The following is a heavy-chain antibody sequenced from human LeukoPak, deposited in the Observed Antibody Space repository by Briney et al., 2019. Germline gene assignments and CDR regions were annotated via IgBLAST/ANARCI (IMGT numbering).Heavy chain of an antibody. Sequence: GGSLRLSCAASGFTVSSNYMSWVRQAPGKGLEWVSVIYSGGSTYYADSVKGRFTISRDNSKNTLYLQMNSLRAEDTAVYYCARTTFFPYYYCGMDVWGQGTTVTVSS. J-gene: IGHJ6*02. D-gene: IGHD2/OR15-2a*01. CDR3: ARTTFFPYYYCGMDV. CDR1: GFTVSSNY. V-gene: IGHV3-66*01. CDR2: IYSGGST.